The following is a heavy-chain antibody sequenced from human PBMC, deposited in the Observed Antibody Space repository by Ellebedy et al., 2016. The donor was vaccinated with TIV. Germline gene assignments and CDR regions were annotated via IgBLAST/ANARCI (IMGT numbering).Heavy chain of an antibody. CDR3: ARTNGFDY. J-gene: IGHJ4*02. CDR2: ISSTTSTI. V-gene: IGHV3-48*01. Sequence: GESLKISCAASGFTFSSYSMNWVRQAPGKGLEWVSYISSTTSTIYYADSVKGRFTISRDNAKNSLYLQMNSLRAEDTAVYYCARTNGFDYWGQGTLVTVSS. D-gene: IGHD2-8*01. CDR1: GFTFSSYS.